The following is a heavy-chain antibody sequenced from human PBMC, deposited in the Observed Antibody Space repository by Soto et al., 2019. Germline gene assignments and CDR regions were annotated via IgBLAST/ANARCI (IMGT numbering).Heavy chain of an antibody. Sequence: SETLSLTCTVSGASIINYYWAWIRQSPGRGLESIGYVSNTATTTYNASLKDRVTISVDTSKNQFSLKLSSVTAADTAVYYCAIYGGKSVYFDYWGQGTLVTVSS. D-gene: IGHD4-17*01. CDR3: AIYGGKSVYFDY. V-gene: IGHV4-59*08. CDR2: VSNTATT. CDR1: GASIINYY. J-gene: IGHJ4*02.